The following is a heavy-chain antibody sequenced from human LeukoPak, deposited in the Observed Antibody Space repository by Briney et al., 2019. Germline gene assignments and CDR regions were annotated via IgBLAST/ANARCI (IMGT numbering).Heavy chain of an antibody. V-gene: IGHV3-7*01. CDR3: ARVYRSYSFDAFDI. Sequence: GGSLRLSCAASGFTFSSYWMSWVRQAPGKGLEWVANIKQDGSEKYYVDSVKGRFTISRDNAKNSLYLQMNSLRAEDTAVYYCARVYRSYSFDAFDIRGQGTMVTVSS. CDR2: IKQDGSEK. CDR1: GFTFSSYW. D-gene: IGHD1-14*01. J-gene: IGHJ3*02.